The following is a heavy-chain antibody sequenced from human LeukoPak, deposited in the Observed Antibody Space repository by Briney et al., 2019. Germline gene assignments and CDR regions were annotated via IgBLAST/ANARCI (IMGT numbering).Heavy chain of an antibody. CDR1: GGSISSGDYY. V-gene: IGHV4-30-4*01. D-gene: IGHD3-10*01. CDR3: AREFGEPGAFDI. J-gene: IGHJ3*02. CDR2: IYYSGST. Sequence: SQTLSLTCTVSGGSISSGDYYWSWIRQPPGKGLEWIGYIYYSGSTYYNPSLKSRVTISVDTSKNQFSLKLSSVTAADTAVYYCAREFGEPGAFDIWGQGTMVTVSS.